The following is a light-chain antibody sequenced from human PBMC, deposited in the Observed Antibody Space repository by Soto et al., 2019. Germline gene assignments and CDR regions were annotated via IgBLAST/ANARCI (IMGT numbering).Light chain of an antibody. J-gene: IGKJ2*01. CDR2: WAS. V-gene: IGKV4-1*01. Sequence: DIVMTQSPDSLAVSLGERATINCKSSQNVLYSSNNKNYLAWYQQKPGQPPKLLIYWASTRESRVPDRFSGSGSGPDFTLTISSLQAEDVAVYYCQQYYSSPPYTFGQGTKLEIK. CDR3: QQYYSSPPYT. CDR1: QNVLYSSNNKNY.